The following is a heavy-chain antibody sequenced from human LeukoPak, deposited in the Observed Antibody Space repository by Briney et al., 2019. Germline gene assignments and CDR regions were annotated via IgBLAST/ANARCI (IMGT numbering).Heavy chain of an antibody. CDR2: IRYDASST. J-gene: IGHJ4*02. CDR1: GFTFSSYG. CDR3: SGQYSSSSVADY. V-gene: IGHV3-33*03. Sequence: GGSLRLSCAASGFTFSSYGMHWVRQAPGKGLEWVAVIRYDASSTSYADSVKGRFTISRDNAKNSVYLQMNSLRAEDTAIYYCSGQYSSSSVADYWGQGTLVTVSS. D-gene: IGHD6-6*01.